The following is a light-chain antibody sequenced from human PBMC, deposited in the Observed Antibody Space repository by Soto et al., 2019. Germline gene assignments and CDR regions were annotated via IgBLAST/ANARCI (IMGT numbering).Light chain of an antibody. Sequence: EVVLTQSPCTLSLSPGERVTLSCRASQSVASSYLAWYQKKPGRAPRLLFYSASSRATGIPDRFSGSGSGTDFTLTISRLEPEDFAVYYCHHFGSLPETFGQGTNVE. V-gene: IGKV3-20*01. CDR1: QSVASSY. CDR3: HHFGSLPET. J-gene: IGKJ1*01. CDR2: SAS.